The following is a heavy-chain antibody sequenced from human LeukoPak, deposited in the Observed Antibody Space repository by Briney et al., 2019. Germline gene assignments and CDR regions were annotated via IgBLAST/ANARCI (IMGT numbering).Heavy chain of an antibody. Sequence: SVKVSCKASGFTFTSSAVQWVRQDRGQRLEWIGWIVVGSGNTNYAQKFQERVTITRDMSTSTAYMELSSLRSEDTAVYYCVAAPDYDFWSGYFNPPDYWGQGTLVTVSS. CDR3: VAAPDYDFWSGYFNPPDY. CDR1: GFTFTSSA. D-gene: IGHD3-3*01. J-gene: IGHJ4*02. CDR2: IVVGSGNT. V-gene: IGHV1-58*01.